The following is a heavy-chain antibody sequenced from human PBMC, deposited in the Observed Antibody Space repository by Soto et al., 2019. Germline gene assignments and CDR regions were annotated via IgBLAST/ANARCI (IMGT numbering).Heavy chain of an antibody. J-gene: IGHJ6*02. CDR3: ATFGNRYCSSTSCYFDYGMDV. CDR1: GYSFTSYW. CDR2: IYPGDSDT. V-gene: IGHV5-51*01. D-gene: IGHD2-2*01. Sequence: PGESLKISCKGSGYSFTSYWIGWVRQMPGKGLEWMGIIYPGDSDTRYSPTIQGQVTISADKSISTAYLQWSSMKASDTSMYYCATFGNRYCSSTSCYFDYGMDVWGQGTTVTVSS.